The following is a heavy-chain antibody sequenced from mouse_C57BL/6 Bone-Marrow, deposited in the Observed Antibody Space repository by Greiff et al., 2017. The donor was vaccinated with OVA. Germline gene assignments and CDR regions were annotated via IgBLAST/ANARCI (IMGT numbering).Heavy chain of an antibody. D-gene: IGHD2-5*01. CDR2: ISSGSSTI. CDR1: GFTFSDYG. J-gene: IGHJ1*03. Sequence: EVMLVESGGGLVKPGGSLKLSCAASGFTFSDYGMHWVRQAPEKGLEWVAYISSGSSTIYYADTVKGRFTISRDNAKNTLFLQMTSLTSEDTAIYYCARYDSYDSNYGYFAVWGTGTRVTVSA. V-gene: IGHV5-17*01. CDR3: ARYDSYDSNYGYFAV.